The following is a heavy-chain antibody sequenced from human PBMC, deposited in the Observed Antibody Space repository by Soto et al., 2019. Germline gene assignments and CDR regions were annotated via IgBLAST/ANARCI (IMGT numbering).Heavy chain of an antibody. D-gene: IGHD5-18*01. V-gene: IGHV4-59*01. CDR2: IYYSGST. J-gene: IGHJ4*02. CDR1: GGSISSYY. CDR3: ARGRTGYSYVH. Sequence: PSGTLSLTCTVSGGSISSYYWSWIRQPPGKGLEWIGYIYYSGSTNYNPSLKSRVTISVDTSKNQFSLKLSSVTAADTAVYYCARGRTGYSYVHWGQGTLVTVYS.